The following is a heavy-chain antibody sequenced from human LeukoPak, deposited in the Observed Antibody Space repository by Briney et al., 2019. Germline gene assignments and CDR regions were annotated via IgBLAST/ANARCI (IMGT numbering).Heavy chain of an antibody. J-gene: IGHJ4*02. D-gene: IGHD3-10*01. Sequence: PSETLSLTCTVSGVSISSYYWSWIRQPPGRGLEWIGYIYYSGSTNYNPSLKSRVTISVDTSKNQFSLKLSSVTAADTAVYYCARGPGYGSGSYYNAFFGYWGQGTLVTVSS. CDR1: GVSISSYY. CDR2: IYYSGST. CDR3: ARGPGYGSGSYYNAFFGY. V-gene: IGHV4-59*01.